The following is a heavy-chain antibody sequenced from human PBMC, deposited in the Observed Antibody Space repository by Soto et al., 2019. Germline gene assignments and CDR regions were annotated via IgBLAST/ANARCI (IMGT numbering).Heavy chain of an antibody. Sequence: ASVKVSCKAFGYTFTGYYIHWVRQAPGQGLEWMAYIDPNSGATKYAQKFQGLVTLTRDTSIRTAYMELASLRSDDTAVYYCARGGGTIFAPLPWGQGTLVTVSS. CDR2: IDPNSGAT. D-gene: IGHD1-1*01. V-gene: IGHV1-2*04. CDR1: GYTFTGYY. J-gene: IGHJ5*02. CDR3: ARGGGTIFAPLP.